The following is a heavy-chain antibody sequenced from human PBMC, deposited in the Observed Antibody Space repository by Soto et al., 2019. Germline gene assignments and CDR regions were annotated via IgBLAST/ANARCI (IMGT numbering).Heavy chain of an antibody. J-gene: IGHJ5*02. V-gene: IGHV4-59*01. CDR1: GGSISSYY. Sequence: PSETLSLTCTVSGGSISSYYWSWIRQPPGKGLEWIGYIYYSGSTNYNPSLKSRVTISVDTSKNQFSLKLSSVTAADTAVYYCERLRGYSYGILYNWFDPWGQGTLVTVSS. CDR3: ERLRGYSYGILYNWFDP. CDR2: IYYSGST. D-gene: IGHD5-18*01.